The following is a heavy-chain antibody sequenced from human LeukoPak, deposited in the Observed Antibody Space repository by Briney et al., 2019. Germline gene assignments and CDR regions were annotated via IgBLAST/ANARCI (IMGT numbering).Heavy chain of an antibody. D-gene: IGHD5-24*01. CDR3: ARQMAPWYFDY. CDR2: IYDSGST. V-gene: IGHV4-59*08. J-gene: IGHJ4*02. Sequence: SETLSLTCTVSGGSISSYYWSWIRQPPGKGLEWIGYIYDSGSTNYNPSLKSRVTISVDTSKNQFSLKLSSVTAADTAVYYCARQMAPWYFDYWGQGTLVTVSS. CDR1: GGSISSYY.